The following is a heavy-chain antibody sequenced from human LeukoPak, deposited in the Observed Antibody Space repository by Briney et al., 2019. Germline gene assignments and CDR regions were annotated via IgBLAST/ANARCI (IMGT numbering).Heavy chain of an antibody. CDR3: AREGSYRLRRLTGSYYYYYYMDV. J-gene: IGHJ6*03. D-gene: IGHD3-9*01. CDR1: GGSFSGYY. CDR2: INHSGGT. Sequence: KPSETLSLTCAVYGGSFSGYYWSWIRQPPGKGLEWIGEINHSGGTNYNPSLKSRVTISVDTSKNQFSLKLSSVTAADTAVYYCAREGSYRLRRLTGSYYYYYYMDVWGKGTTVTVSS. V-gene: IGHV4-34*01.